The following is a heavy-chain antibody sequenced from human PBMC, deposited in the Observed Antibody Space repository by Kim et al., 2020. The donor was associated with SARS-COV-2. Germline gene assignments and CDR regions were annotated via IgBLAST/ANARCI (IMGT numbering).Heavy chain of an antibody. CDR2: ISYDGSNK. CDR3: ARERYCSSTSCYVNYYYGMDV. V-gene: IGHV3-30*04. D-gene: IGHD2-2*01. CDR1: GFTFSSYA. J-gene: IGHJ6*02. Sequence: LSLTCAASGFTFSSYAMHWVRQAPGKGLEWVAVISYDGSNKYYADSVKGRFTISRDNSKNTLYLQMNSLRAEDTAVYYCARERYCSSTSCYVNYYYGMDVWGQGTTVTVSS.